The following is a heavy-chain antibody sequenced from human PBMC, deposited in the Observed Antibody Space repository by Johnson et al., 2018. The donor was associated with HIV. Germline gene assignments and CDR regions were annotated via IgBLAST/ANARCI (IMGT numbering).Heavy chain of an antibody. V-gene: IGHV3-30*04. J-gene: IGHJ3*02. CDR3: ARVIMVRGVLDVFDI. Sequence: QMMLVESGGGVVQPGRSLRLSCAASGFTFSSYAMHWVRQAPGKGLEWVAVISYDGSNKYYTDSVKGRFTISRDNAKNSLYLQMNSLRAEDTAFYYCARVIMVRGVLDVFDIWGQGTMVTVSS. CDR2: ISYDGSNK. D-gene: IGHD3-10*01. CDR1: GFTFSSYA.